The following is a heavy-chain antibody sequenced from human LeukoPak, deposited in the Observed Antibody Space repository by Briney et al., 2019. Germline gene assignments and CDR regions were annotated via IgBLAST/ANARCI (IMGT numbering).Heavy chain of an antibody. CDR2: INPNSGGT. CDR1: GYSFTDYY. Sequence: VASVKVSCKTSGYSFTDYYMHWVRQAPGQGPEWMGWINPNSGGTSSAQKFQGRVTMTRNTSITTVYMEVNWLTSDDTAMYYCARADRLHGGPYLIGPWGQGTLVTVSS. CDR3: ARADRLHGGPYLIGP. V-gene: IGHV1-2*02. D-gene: IGHD2-2*01. J-gene: IGHJ5*02.